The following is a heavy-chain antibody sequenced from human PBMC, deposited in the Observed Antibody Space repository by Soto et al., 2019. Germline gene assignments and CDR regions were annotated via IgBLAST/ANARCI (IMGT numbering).Heavy chain of an antibody. V-gene: IGHV4-31*03. D-gene: IGHD5-12*01. CDR1: GGSISSGGYY. CDR2: IYYSGST. CDR3: ARDRVEMATGRYYYYGMDV. Sequence: PSETLSLTCTVSGGSISSGGYYWSWIRQHPGKGLEWIGYIYYSGSTYYNPSLKSRVTISVDTSKNQFSLKLSSVTAADTAVYYCARDRVEMATGRYYYYGMDVWGQGTTVTVS. J-gene: IGHJ6*02.